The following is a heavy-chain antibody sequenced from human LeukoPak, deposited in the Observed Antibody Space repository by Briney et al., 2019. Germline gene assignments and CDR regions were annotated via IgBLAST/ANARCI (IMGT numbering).Heavy chain of an antibody. Sequence: PQTLSLTCTVSGGSISSVGYYGRWIRQHPGKGLEWIGYIYYSGSTYYNPSLKSRVTISVDTSKNQFSLKLSSVTGADTAVYYCARGEGDILTGYYFDYWGQGTLVSVSS. CDR3: ARGEGDILTGYYFDY. J-gene: IGHJ4*02. CDR1: GGSISSVGYY. CDR2: IYYSGST. V-gene: IGHV4-31*03. D-gene: IGHD3-9*01.